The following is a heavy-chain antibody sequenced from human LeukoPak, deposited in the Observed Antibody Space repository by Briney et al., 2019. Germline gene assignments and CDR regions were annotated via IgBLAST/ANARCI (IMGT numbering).Heavy chain of an antibody. D-gene: IGHD1-26*01. CDR2: ISAYNGNT. Sequence: ASVTVSCKASGYTFTSYGISWVRQAPGQGLEWMGWISAYNGNTNYAQKLQGRVTMTTDTSTSTAYMELRSLRSDDTAVYYCARLLKIFAMGATTEVLDAFDIWGQGTMVTVSS. CDR1: GYTFTSYG. CDR3: ARLLKIFAMGATTEVLDAFDI. V-gene: IGHV1-18*01. J-gene: IGHJ3*02.